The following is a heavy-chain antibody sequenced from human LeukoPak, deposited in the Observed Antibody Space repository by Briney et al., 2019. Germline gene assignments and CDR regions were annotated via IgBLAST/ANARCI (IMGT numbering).Heavy chain of an antibody. J-gene: IGHJ4*02. CDR1: GFTFSSYA. CDR2: ISYDGSNK. Sequence: GGSLRLSCAASGFTFSSYAMHWVRQAPGKGLEWVAVISYDGSNKYYADSVKGRFTISRDNSKNTLYLQMNSLRAEDTAVYYCARDGPLTWNYYTYYFDYWGQGTLVTVSS. V-gene: IGHV3-30*01. D-gene: IGHD1-7*01. CDR3: ARDGPLTWNYYTYYFDY.